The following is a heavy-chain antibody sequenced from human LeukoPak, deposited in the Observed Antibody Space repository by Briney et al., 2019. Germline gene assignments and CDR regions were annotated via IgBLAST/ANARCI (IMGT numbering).Heavy chain of an antibody. V-gene: IGHV3-7*01. CDR1: GFTFTDYW. D-gene: IGHD3-10*01. CDR2: IHKAGTES. Sequence: PGGSLRLSCAASGFTFTDYWMTWVRQVPGKGLEWVANIHKAGTESYYVDSVKGRFAISRDNAKNSLYLQLGSLRVDDTAVYYCARVGTWELQRVFDYWGQGTLVTVSS. CDR3: ARVGTWELQRVFDY. J-gene: IGHJ4*02.